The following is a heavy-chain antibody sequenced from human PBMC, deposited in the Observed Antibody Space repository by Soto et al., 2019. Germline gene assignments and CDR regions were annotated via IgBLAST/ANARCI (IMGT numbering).Heavy chain of an antibody. CDR1: GGSISSSSYY. CDR3: ARHKPHGDSYWHFDL. J-gene: IGHJ2*01. V-gene: IGHV4-39*01. D-gene: IGHD4-17*01. Sequence: PSETLSLTCTVSGGSISSSSYYWGWIRQPPGKGLEWIGSIYYSGSTYYNPSLKSRVTISVDTSKNQFSLKLSSVTAADTAVYYCARHKPHGDSYWHFDLWGRGTLVTVSS. CDR2: IYYSGST.